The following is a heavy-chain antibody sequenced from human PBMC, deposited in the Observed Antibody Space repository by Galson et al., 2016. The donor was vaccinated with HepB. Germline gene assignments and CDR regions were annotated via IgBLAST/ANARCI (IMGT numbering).Heavy chain of an antibody. Sequence: SLRLSCAASGFTFDDYAMHWVRQAPGKGLEWVSGISWNSGSIGYADSVKGRFTISRDNAKNTLYLQMNSLRAGDAAVYYCAKDRGGRVDTGTLDYWGQGTLVTVSS. J-gene: IGHJ4*02. CDR2: ISWNSGSI. CDR1: GFTFDDYA. V-gene: IGHV3-9*01. CDR3: AKDRGGRVDTGTLDY. D-gene: IGHD5-18*01.